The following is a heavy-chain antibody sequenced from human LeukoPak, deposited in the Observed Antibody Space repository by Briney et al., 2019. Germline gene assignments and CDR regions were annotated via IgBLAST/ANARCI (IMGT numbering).Heavy chain of an antibody. J-gene: IGHJ6*02. V-gene: IGHV3-21*01. CDR2: ISSSSSYI. CDR1: GFTFSSYS. CDR3: AKDVGATVYYYYGMDV. D-gene: IGHD1-26*01. Sequence: GGSLRLSCAASGFTFSSYSMNWVRQAPGKGLEWVSSISSSSSYIYYADSVKGRFTISRDNAKNSLYLQMNSLRAEDTAVYYCAKDVGATVYYYYGMDVWGQGTTVTVSS.